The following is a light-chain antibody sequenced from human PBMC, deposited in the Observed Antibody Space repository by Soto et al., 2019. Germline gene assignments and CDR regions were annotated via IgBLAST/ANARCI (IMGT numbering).Light chain of an antibody. V-gene: IGKV3-11*01. J-gene: IGKJ4*01. CDR3: QQRSHWPALT. CDR2: DAS. CDR1: QSVNSY. Sequence: EIVLTQSPATLSLSPGERATLSCRASQSVNSYLAWYQQKPGQAPRLLMYDASNRATGIPARFSGSGSGTDFTLTISSLDPEDFAVYYCQQRSHWPALTFGGGTKVEIK.